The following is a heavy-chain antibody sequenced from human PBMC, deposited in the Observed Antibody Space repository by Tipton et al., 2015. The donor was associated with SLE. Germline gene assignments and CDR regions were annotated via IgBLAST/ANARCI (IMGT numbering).Heavy chain of an antibody. Sequence: SLRLSCAASGFTFSNVWMSWVRQAPGKGLEWVANINQDGTTKYYVDSVKGRFTISRDNVENSLYLQMNSLRAEDTAVYYCARRNTGYFDYWGQGTMVTVSS. D-gene: IGHD2/OR15-2a*01. CDR2: INQDGTTK. J-gene: IGHJ4*03. V-gene: IGHV3-7*01. CDR3: ARRNTGYFDY. CDR1: GFTFSNVW.